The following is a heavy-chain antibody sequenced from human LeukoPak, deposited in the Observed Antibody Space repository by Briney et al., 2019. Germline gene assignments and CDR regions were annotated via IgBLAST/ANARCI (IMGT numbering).Heavy chain of an antibody. D-gene: IGHD3/OR15-3a*01. CDR3: AKFMSWTGYSPYYYYYGMDV. V-gene: IGHV3-30-3*02. CDR2: ISYDGSNK. CDR1: GFTFSSYA. J-gene: IGHJ6*02. Sequence: PGGSLRLSCAASGFTFSSYAMHWVRQAPGKGLEWVAGISYDGSNKYYADSVKGRFTISRDNSKNTLYLQMNSLRAADTAVYYCAKFMSWTGYSPYYYYYGMDVWGQGTTVTVSS.